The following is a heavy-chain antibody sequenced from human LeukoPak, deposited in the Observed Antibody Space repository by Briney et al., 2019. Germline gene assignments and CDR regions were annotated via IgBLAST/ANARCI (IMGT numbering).Heavy chain of an antibody. J-gene: IGHJ4*02. Sequence: GASAKVSCKASGYTFTSYGISWWRQAPGQGLEWMGWISAYNGNTNYAQKLQGTVTMTTDKSTSTAYMELRSLRSDDTAVYYCARVQWQITHDSRAQTDYWGQGTLVTVSS. CDR3: ARVQWQITHDSRAQTDY. CDR1: GYTFTSYG. CDR2: ISAYNGNT. D-gene: IGHD3-22*01. V-gene: IGHV1-18*01.